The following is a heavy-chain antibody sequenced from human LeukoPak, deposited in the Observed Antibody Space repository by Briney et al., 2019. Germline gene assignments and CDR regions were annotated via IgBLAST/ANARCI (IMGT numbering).Heavy chain of an antibody. J-gene: IGHJ4*02. CDR3: ARGRKGYCSSTSCPRGVHPVDY. CDR2: LNHSGRT. V-gene: IGHV4-34*01. CDR1: GGSFSGYY. Sequence: SETLSLTCAVYGGSFSGYYWSWIPQPPGKGLEWIGELNHSGRTNYNPSLKSRVTISVDTSKNQFSLKLSSVTAADTAVYYCARGRKGYCSSTSCPRGVHPVDYWGQGTLVTVSS. D-gene: IGHD2-2*01.